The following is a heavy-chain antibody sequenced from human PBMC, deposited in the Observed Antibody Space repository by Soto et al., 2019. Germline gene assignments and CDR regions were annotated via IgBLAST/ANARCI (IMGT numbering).Heavy chain of an antibody. V-gene: IGHV3-48*01. Sequence: EVQLVESGGGLVQPGGSLRLSCAASGFTFSSYSMNWVRQAPGKGLEWVSYISSSSSTIYYEDSVKGRFTISRDNAKNSLYLQMNSLRAEDTAVYYCARVPVTIFGVVIIRGGSDYWGQGTLVTVSS. D-gene: IGHD3-3*01. CDR2: ISSSSSTI. CDR1: GFTFSSYS. J-gene: IGHJ4*02. CDR3: ARVPVTIFGVVIIRGGSDY.